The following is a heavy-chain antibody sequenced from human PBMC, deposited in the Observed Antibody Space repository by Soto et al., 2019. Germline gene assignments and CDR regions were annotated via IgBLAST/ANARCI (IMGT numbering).Heavy chain of an antibody. J-gene: IGHJ4*02. Sequence: EVQLLESGGGLVQPGGSLRLSCAASGFTFSSYAMSWVRQAPGKGLEWVSAISGSGGSTYYADSVKGRFTISRDNSKNTMYLQMTSLRAEDTAVYYCAKALSALVTYYFDYWGQGTLVTVSS. CDR3: AKALSALVTYYFDY. CDR1: GFTFSSYA. V-gene: IGHV3-23*01. CDR2: ISGSGGST. D-gene: IGHD5-18*01.